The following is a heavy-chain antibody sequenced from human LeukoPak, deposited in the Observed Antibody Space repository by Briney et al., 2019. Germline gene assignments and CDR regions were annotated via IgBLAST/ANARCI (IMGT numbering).Heavy chain of an antibody. J-gene: IGHJ2*01. Sequence: GGSLRLSCAASGFTFSSYSMNWVRQAPGKGLEWVSSISSSSSYIYYADSVKGRFTISRDNAKNSLYLQMNSLRAEDTAVYYCARKYGDSDRYFDLWGRGTLVTVSS. CDR1: GFTFSSYS. CDR3: ARKYGDSDRYFDL. CDR2: ISSSSSYI. D-gene: IGHD4-17*01. V-gene: IGHV3-21*01.